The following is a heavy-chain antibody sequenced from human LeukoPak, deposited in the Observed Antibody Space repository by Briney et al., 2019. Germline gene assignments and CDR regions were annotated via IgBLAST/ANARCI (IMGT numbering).Heavy chain of an antibody. Sequence: ASVKVSCKASGYTFTGYYMHWVRQAPGQGLEWMGWINPNSGGTNYAQKFQGRVTMTRDTSISTAYMELSRLRSDDTAVYYCARLRYDSSGYYFWGDGTLVSVSS. CDR3: ARLRYDSSGYYF. V-gene: IGHV1-2*02. D-gene: IGHD3-22*01. CDR2: INPNSGGT. CDR1: GYTFTGYY. J-gene: IGHJ4*01.